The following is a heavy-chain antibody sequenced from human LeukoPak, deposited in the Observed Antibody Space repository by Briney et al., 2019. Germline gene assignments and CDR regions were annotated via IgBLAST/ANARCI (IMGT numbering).Heavy chain of an antibody. V-gene: IGHV3-23*01. CDR3: AKYIYISSGHFDC. J-gene: IGHJ4*02. CDR1: GFTFSSYW. D-gene: IGHD6-6*01. CDR2: ISGSGDTT. Sequence: AGGSLRLSCAASGFTFSSYWMSWVRQAPGKGLEWVSTISGSGDTTYYADSVKGRFTISRDNSKNTLYIQMNTLRADDTAVYYCAKYIYISSGHFDCWGQGTLVTVSS.